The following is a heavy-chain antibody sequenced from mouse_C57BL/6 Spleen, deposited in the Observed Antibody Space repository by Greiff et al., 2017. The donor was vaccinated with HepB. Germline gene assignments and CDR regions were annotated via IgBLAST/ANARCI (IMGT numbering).Heavy chain of an antibody. V-gene: IGHV1-9*01. CDR3: ARRPIYYDHGGYFDY. CDR1: GYTFTGYW. J-gene: IGHJ2*01. CDR2: ILPGSGST. Sequence: QVQLQQSGAELMKPGASVKLSCKATGYTFTGYWIEWVKQRPGHGLELIGEILPGSGSTNYNEKFKGKATFTADTSSNTAYMQLSSLTTEDSAIYYCARRPIYYDHGGYFDYWGQGTTLTVSS. D-gene: IGHD2-4*01.